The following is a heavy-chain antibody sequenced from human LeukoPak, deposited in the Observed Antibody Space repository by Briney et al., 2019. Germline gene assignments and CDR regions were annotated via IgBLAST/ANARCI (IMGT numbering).Heavy chain of an antibody. CDR1: GYSFTSYW. CDR2: IYPGDSDT. J-gene: IGHJ4*02. D-gene: IGHD3-10*01. CDR3: ARPKYYYGSGSYYLDY. Sequence: GESLKISCKGSGYSFTSYWIGWVRQMPGKGLEWMGIIYPGDSDTRYSPSFQGQVTISADKSISTAYLQWSSLKASDTAMYYCARPKYYYGSGSYYLDYWGQGTLVTVSS. V-gene: IGHV5-51*01.